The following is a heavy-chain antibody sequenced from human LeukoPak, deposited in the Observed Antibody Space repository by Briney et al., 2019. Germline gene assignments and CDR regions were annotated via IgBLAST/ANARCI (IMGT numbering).Heavy chain of an antibody. CDR3: ARGLRADPTAREMATMDY. V-gene: IGHV1-69*04. J-gene: IGHJ4*02. Sequence: SVKVSCKASGKNFDTLAFSWVRQAPGQGLEWLARIIPILDMPDYAQKFQGRVTITADKSTSTAYMELSSLRSEDTAVYYCARGLRADPTAREMATMDYWGQGTLVTVSS. D-gene: IGHD5-12*01. CDR1: GKNFDTLA. CDR2: IIPILDMP.